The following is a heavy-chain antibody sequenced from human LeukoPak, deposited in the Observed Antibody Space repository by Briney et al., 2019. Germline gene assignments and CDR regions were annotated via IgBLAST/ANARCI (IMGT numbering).Heavy chain of an antibody. CDR2: IWYDGSNK. CDR1: GFTFSSYG. CDR3: ARDSPLYDSSGYLDY. D-gene: IGHD3-22*01. J-gene: IGHJ4*02. V-gene: IGHV3-33*01. Sequence: GGSLRLSCAASGFTFSSYGMHWVRQAPGKGLEWVAVIWYDGSNKYYADSVKGRFTISRDNSKNTLYLQMNSLRAEDTAVYYCARDSPLYDSSGYLDYWGQGTLATVSS.